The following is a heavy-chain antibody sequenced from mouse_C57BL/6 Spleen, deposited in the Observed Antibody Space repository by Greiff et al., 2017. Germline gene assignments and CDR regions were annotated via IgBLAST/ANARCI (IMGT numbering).Heavy chain of an antibody. CDR1: GFTFSDYY. CDR2: INYDGSST. D-gene: IGHD2-5*01. CDR3: ARVGDSNYWYFDV. Sequence: EVKVVESEGGLVQPGSSMKLSCTASGFTFSDYYMAWVRQVPEKGLEWVANINYDGSSTYYLDSLKSRFIISRDNAKNILYLQMSSLKSEDTATYYCARVGDSNYWYFDVWGTGTTVTVSS. V-gene: IGHV5-16*01. J-gene: IGHJ1*03.